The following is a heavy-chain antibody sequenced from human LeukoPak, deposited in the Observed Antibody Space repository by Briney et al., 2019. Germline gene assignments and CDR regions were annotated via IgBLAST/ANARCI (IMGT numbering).Heavy chain of an antibody. D-gene: IGHD3-9*01. CDR3: ARVHYDTHDRDGDDY. J-gene: IGHJ4*02. CDR2: INPNSGGT. V-gene: IGHV1-2*06. Sequence: ASVKVSCKASGYTFTGYYMHWVRQAPGQGLEWMGRINPNSGGTNYAQKFQGRVTMTRDTSISTAYMELSRLRCDDTAVYYCARVHYDTHDRDGDDYWGQGTLVTVSS. CDR1: GYTFTGYY.